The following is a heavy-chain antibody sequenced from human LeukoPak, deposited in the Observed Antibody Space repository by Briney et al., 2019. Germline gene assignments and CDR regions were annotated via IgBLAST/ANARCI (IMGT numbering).Heavy chain of an antibody. J-gene: IGHJ1*01. V-gene: IGHV3-74*01. D-gene: IGHD2/OR15-2a*01. CDR3: VRDNIGWFQN. CDR1: GFTFSGYW. CDR2: INTDGRTT. Sequence: SGGSLRLSCAASGFTFSGYWMHWIRQAPGRGLVWVSHINTDGRTTNYADSVKGRFTISRDNAKNTLYLQMNSLRAEDTAVYYCVRDNIGWFQNWGPGTLVTVSS.